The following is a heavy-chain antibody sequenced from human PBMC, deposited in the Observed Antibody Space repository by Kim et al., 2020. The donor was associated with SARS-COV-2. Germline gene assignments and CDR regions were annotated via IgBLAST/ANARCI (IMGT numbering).Heavy chain of an antibody. D-gene: IGHD3-9*01. CDR1: GGSISSGDYY. CDR3: AKDLLRYFDWFSRGYYYDGMDV. Sequence: SETLSLTCTVSGGSISSGDYYWSWIRQPPGKGLEWIGYIYYSGSTYYNPSLKSRVTISVDTSKNQFSLKLSSVTAADTAVYYCAKDLLRYFDWFSRGYYYDGMDVWGQGTTVTVSS. CDR2: IYYSGST. J-gene: IGHJ6*02. V-gene: IGHV4-30-4*01.